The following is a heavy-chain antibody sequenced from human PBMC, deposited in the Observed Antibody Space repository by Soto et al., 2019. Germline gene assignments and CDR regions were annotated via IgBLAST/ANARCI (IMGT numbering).Heavy chain of an antibody. D-gene: IGHD3-3*01. J-gene: IGHJ5*02. CDR3: ARLITIFGVANNWFDP. V-gene: IGHV1-18*01. Sequence: ASVKVSCKASGYTFTSYGISWVRQAPGQGLEWMGWISAYSGNTNYAQKLQGRVTMTTDTSTSTAYMELRSLRSDDTAVYYCARLITIFGVANNWFDPWGQGTLVTVSS. CDR2: ISAYSGNT. CDR1: GYTFTSYG.